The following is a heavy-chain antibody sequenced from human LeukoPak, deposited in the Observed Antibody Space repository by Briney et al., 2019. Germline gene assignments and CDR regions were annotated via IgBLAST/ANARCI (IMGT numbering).Heavy chain of an antibody. CDR3: ARSRSSSSWYLG. D-gene: IGHD6-13*01. CDR2: INPNSGDT. CDR1: GYTFSGYY. V-gene: IGHV1-2*02. J-gene: IGHJ4*02. Sequence: ASVKVSCKASGYTFSGYYMHWVRQAPGQGLEWMGWINPNSGDTDSAQKFQGRDTMTRDTSINTAYMELSRLRSDDTAVYYCARSRSSSSWYLGWGQGTLVTVSS.